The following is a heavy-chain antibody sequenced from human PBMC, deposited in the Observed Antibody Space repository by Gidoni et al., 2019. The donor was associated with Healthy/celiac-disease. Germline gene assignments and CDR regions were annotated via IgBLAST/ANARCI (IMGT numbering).Heavy chain of an antibody. Sequence: QVQLQESGPGLVKPSETLSLTCPVSGGSISSYYWSWIRQPPGKGLEWIGYIYYSGSTNYNPSLKSRVTISVDTSKNQFSLKLSSVTAADTAVYYCAGITIFGVVSAFDIWGQGTMVTVSS. CDR1: GGSISSYY. CDR3: AGITIFGVVSAFDI. V-gene: IGHV4-59*01. D-gene: IGHD3-3*01. J-gene: IGHJ3*02. CDR2: IYYSGST.